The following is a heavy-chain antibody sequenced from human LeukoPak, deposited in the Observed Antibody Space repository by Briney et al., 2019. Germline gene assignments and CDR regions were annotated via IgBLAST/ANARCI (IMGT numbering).Heavy chain of an antibody. CDR1: GVAISSYY. Sequence: SETLSLTCTVSGVAISSYYWSWIRQPPGKGLEWIGYIYYSVSTNYNPSLKSRVTISVDTSKNQFSLKLSSVTAADTAVYYCAREISGSSYLTWFDPWGQGTLVTVSS. CDR2: IYYSVST. J-gene: IGHJ5*02. V-gene: IGHV4-59*01. D-gene: IGHD6-13*01. CDR3: AREISGSSYLTWFDP.